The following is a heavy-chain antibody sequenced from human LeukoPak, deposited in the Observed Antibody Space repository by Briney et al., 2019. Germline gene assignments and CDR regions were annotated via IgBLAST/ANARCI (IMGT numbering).Heavy chain of an antibody. CDR2: IKSKTDGGTT. CDR1: GFTFSNAW. J-gene: IGHJ3*02. CDR3: ARLNYYDNLGPNAFDI. D-gene: IGHD3-22*01. V-gene: IGHV3-15*01. Sequence: GGSLRLSCAASGFTFSNAWMSWVRQAPGKGLEWVGRIKSKTDGGTTDYAAPVKGRFTISRDDSKNTLYLQMNSLRAEDTAVYYCARLNYYDNLGPNAFDIWGQGTMVTVSS.